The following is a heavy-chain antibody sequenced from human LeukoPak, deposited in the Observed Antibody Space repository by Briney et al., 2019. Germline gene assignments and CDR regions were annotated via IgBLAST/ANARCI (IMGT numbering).Heavy chain of an antibody. CDR3: ARGEKFAP. V-gene: IGHV6-1*01. J-gene: IGHJ5*02. Sequence: SQTLSLTCAISGDSVSSNSAAWNWIRLSPSRGLEWLGRTYYKSKWYNDYALSVKSRISINPDTSKNQFSLQLDSVTPEDTAVYYCARGEKFAPWGQGTLVTVSS. CDR2: TYYKSKWYN. CDR1: GDSVSSNSAA.